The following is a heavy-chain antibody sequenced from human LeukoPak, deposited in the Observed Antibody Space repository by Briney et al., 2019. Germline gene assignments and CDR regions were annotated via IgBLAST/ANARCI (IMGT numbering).Heavy chain of an antibody. CDR1: GGTFSSYA. D-gene: IGHD3-3*01. CDR3: ARDRITIFGVIIGTNMDV. J-gene: IGHJ6*03. CDR2: IIPIFGTA. V-gene: IGHV1-69*06. Sequence: ASVKVSCKASGGTFSSYAISWVRQAPGQGLEWMGGIIPIFGTANYAQKFQGRVTITADKSTSTAYMELSSLRAEDTAVYYCARDRITIFGVIIGTNMDVWGKGTTVTVSS.